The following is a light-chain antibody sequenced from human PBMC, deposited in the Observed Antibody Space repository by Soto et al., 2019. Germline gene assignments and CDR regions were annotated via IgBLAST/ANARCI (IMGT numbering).Light chain of an antibody. CDR2: KAS. CDR3: QQYNSDWT. J-gene: IGKJ1*01. V-gene: IGKV1-5*03. Sequence: EIQMTQSPATLSASVGDRVTITCRASQSISSWLAWYQQKPGKAPKLLIYKASSLESGVPSRFSGSGSGTEFTLNISRLQADDFATYYCQQYNSDWTFGQGTKVEIK. CDR1: QSISSW.